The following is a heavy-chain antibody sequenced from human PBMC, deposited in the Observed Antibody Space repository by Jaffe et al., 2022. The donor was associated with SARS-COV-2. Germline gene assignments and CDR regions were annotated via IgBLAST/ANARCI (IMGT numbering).Heavy chain of an antibody. J-gene: IGHJ6*02. V-gene: IGHV3-43*02. Sequence: EVQLVESGGGVVQPGGSLRLSCAASGFTFDDYAMHWVRQAPGKGLEWVSLISGDGGSTYYADSVKGRFTISRDNSKNSLYLQMNSLRTEDTALYYCAKEIAVAGYYYYYGMDVWGQGTTVTVSS. CDR1: GFTFDDYA. CDR3: AKEIAVAGYYYYYGMDV. CDR2: ISGDGGST. D-gene: IGHD6-19*01.